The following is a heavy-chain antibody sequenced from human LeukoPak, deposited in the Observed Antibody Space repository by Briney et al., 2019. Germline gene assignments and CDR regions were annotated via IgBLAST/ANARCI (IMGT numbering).Heavy chain of an antibody. CDR2: ISGSGGST. CDR1: GFTFTSYA. Sequence: GGSLRLSCAASGFTFTSYARSWVRQAPGKGLEWVSAISGSGGSTYYADSVKGRFTISRDNSKNTLYLQMNSLRAEDTAVYYCAKTLGWRLYYFCYWGQVTLVTVSS. CDR3: AKTLGWRLYYFCY. V-gene: IGHV3-23*01. D-gene: IGHD1-26*01. J-gene: IGHJ4*02.